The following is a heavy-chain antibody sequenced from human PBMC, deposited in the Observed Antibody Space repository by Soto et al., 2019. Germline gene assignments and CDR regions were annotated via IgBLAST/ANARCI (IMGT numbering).Heavy chain of an antibody. Sequence: VTVSCKASGGTFSSYAIDWVRQAPGQGLEWMGGIIPLFGTTNYAQKLQGRVKLTADESTRTAYMELSTLTSEDTAAYYCARGTVTGSEYNYYYYGMDVWGQGTTVTVSS. J-gene: IGHJ6*02. CDR1: GGTFSSYA. CDR3: ARGTVTGSEYNYYYYGMDV. D-gene: IGHD1-1*01. V-gene: IGHV1-69*13. CDR2: IIPLFGTT.